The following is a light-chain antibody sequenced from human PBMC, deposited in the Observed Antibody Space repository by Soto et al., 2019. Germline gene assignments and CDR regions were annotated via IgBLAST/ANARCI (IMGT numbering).Light chain of an antibody. CDR2: EVS. CDR1: SSDVGGYNY. V-gene: IGLV2-14*01. Sequence: QSVLTQPASVSGSPGQSITISCTGTSSDVGGYNYVSWYQQHPGKAPKLLIYEVSNRPSGVSNRFSGSKSGNTASLTISGLHPEDEADYYCSSYTPSSTLIFRGGTQLTVL. J-gene: IGLJ2*01. CDR3: SSYTPSSTLI.